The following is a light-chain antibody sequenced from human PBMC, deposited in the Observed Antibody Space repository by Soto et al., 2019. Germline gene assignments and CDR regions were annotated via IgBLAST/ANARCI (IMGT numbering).Light chain of an antibody. Sequence: IQMTQFPSSLSASVGDRVTITCRAGQTVIRYLNWYQQKPGRAPNLLIYGVSNLQSGVPSRFSGSGSGTEFTLTISDLQPEDFATYYCQQSYSTLFTFGPGTKVEI. CDR1: QTVIRY. V-gene: IGKV1-39*01. J-gene: IGKJ3*01. CDR3: QQSYSTLFT. CDR2: GVS.